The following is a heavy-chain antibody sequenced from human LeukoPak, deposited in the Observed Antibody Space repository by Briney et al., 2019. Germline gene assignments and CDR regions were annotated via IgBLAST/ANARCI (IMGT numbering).Heavy chain of an antibody. CDR3: ARVVGNSGYDYYYYYGMDV. CDR1: GGSISSFY. V-gene: IGHV4-59*01. Sequence: SETLSLTCTVSGGSISSFYWNWIRQSPGKGLEWIGYIHYSGSTNYNPSLKSRVTLSLDAFNNEVSLKLSSVTAADTAVYYCARVVGNSGYDYYYYYGMDVWGQGTTVTVSS. J-gene: IGHJ6*02. D-gene: IGHD5-12*01. CDR2: IHYSGST.